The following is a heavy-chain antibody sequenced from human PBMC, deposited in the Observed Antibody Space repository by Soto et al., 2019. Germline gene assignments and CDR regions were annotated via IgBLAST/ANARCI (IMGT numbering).Heavy chain of an antibody. CDR2: ISYTGST. CDR3: ARGYGYYYYMDV. CDR1: GDSLNSGSFY. J-gene: IGHJ6*03. D-gene: IGHD1-20*01. Sequence: QVQLQESGPGLVKPSQTLSLTCTVSGDSLNSGSFYWTWILHHPEKGLEWIGFISYTGSTDQSPSLKSRVSISVDTSKNQFSLNLTSVTAADTAVYYCARGYGYYYYMDVWGKGTTVTVSS. V-gene: IGHV4-31*03.